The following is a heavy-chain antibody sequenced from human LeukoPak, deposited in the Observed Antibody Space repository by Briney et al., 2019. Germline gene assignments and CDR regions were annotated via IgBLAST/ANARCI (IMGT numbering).Heavy chain of an antibody. CDR2: IYTSGST. J-gene: IGHJ4*02. CDR1: GGSISSGSYY. CDR3: ARGAWELQLDY. V-gene: IGHV4-61*02. D-gene: IGHD1-26*01. Sequence: NTSETLSLTCTVSGGSISSGSYYWSWIRQPAGKGLEWIGRIYTSGSTNYNPSLKSRVTMSVATSKNQFSLKLSSVTAADTAVYYCARGAWELQLDYWGQGTLVTVSS.